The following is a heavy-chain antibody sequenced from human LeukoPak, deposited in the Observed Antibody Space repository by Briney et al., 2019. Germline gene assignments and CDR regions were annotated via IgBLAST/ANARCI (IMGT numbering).Heavy chain of an antibody. Sequence: GGSLRLSCAASGFTFSKYWMSWVRQAPGKGLEWVANIKQDGSEKYYVDSVKGRFTISRDNAKNSLYLQMNSLRAEDTAVYYCASTYVVVTAVHDAFHIWGQGTMVTVSS. CDR2: IKQDGSEK. D-gene: IGHD2-21*02. CDR3: ASTYVVVTAVHDAFHI. V-gene: IGHV3-7*01. J-gene: IGHJ3*02. CDR1: GFTFSKYW.